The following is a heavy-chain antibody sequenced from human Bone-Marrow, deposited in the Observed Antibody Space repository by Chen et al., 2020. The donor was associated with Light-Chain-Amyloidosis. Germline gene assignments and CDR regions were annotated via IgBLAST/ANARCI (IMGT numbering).Heavy chain of an antibody. J-gene: IGHJ4*02. CDR3: ARDRTLFGVAQYYFDY. CDR2: VRQDVSEK. D-gene: IGHD3-3*01. Sequence: DVRLVESGGGLVQPGGSLRLPCAASGFTPSEQWMSWVRQSPGKGLEWVANVRQDVSEKDYAASVKGRFTISRDDAKNSVYLQMNNLRAEDTAVYYCARDRTLFGVAQYYFDYWGQGTRVTVSS. CDR1: GFTPSEQW. V-gene: IGHV3-7*03.